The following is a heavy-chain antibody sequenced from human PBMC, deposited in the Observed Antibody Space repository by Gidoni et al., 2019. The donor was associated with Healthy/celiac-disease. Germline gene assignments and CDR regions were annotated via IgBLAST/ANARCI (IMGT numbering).Heavy chain of an antibody. CDR1: GFSLSTSGVG. J-gene: IGHJ6*01. V-gene: IGHV2-5*02. D-gene: IGHD6-13*01. CDR2: IYLDEYK. CDR3: VQSFIATCYYGIEV. Sequence: QITLKESGPTLVKPTQTLTLTCTFSGFSLSTSGVGGGWIRQPPGKALDLLALIYLDEYKRYSPSLKSRLTINKETSQNQGVLKMTNIGPVDTAKYYCVQSFIATCYYGIEVWGQGTTVTVSS.